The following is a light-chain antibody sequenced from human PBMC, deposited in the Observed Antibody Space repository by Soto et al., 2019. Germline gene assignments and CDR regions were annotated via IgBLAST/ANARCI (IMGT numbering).Light chain of an antibody. CDR3: QQSGSSPRT. V-gene: IGKV3-20*01. Sequence: EIVLTQSPGTLSLSPGERATLSCRASQSVRNDYLAWYQQKPGQAPRLLIYDASNRATIIPDRFSGSGSGTDFTLTINMLEPEVFAVYYCQQSGSSPRTFGQGTKLEIK. J-gene: IGKJ2*01. CDR1: QSVRNDY. CDR2: DAS.